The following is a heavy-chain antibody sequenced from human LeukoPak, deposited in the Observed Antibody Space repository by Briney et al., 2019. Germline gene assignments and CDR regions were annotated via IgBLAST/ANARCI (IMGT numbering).Heavy chain of an antibody. V-gene: IGHV3-49*04. D-gene: IGHD6-19*01. J-gene: IGHJ3*02. Sequence: GRSLRLPCTASGFTFGDYAMSWVRQAPGKGLEWVGFIRSKAYGGTTEYAASVKGRFTISRDDSKSIAYLQMNSLKTEDTAVYYCTRDSSGPDAFDIWGQGTMVTVSS. CDR1: GFTFGDYA. CDR2: IRSKAYGGTT. CDR3: TRDSSGPDAFDI.